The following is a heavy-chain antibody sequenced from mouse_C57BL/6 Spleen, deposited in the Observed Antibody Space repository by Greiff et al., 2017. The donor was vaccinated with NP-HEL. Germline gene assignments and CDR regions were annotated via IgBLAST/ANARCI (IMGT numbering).Heavy chain of an antibody. D-gene: IGHD3-2*02. CDR2: IDPSDSYT. V-gene: IGHV1-59*01. J-gene: IGHJ4*01. CDR1: GYTFTSYW. Sequence: QVQLQQPGAELVRPGTSVKLSCKASGYTFTSYWMHWVKQRPGQGLEWIGVIDPSDSYTNYNQKFKGKATLTVDTSSSTAYMQLSSLTSEDSAVYYCARSGSSGYVYAMDYWGQGTSVTVSS. CDR3: ARSGSSGYVYAMDY.